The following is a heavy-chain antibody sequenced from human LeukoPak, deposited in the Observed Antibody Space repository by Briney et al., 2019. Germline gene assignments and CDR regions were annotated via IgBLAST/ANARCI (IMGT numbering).Heavy chain of an antibody. J-gene: IGHJ3*02. Sequence: GASVKVSCKASGGTFSSYAISWVRQAPGQGLERMGGIIPIFGTANYAQKFQGRVTITADESTSTAYMELSSLRSEDTAVYYCARGDYYDSSGYAPNAFDIWGQGTMVTVSS. D-gene: IGHD3-22*01. CDR1: GGTFSSYA. V-gene: IGHV1-69*13. CDR2: IIPIFGTA. CDR3: ARGDYYDSSGYAPNAFDI.